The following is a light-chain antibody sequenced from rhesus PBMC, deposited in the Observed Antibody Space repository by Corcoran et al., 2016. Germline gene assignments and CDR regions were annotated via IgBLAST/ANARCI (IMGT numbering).Light chain of an antibody. CDR2: KAS. Sequence: DIQMTQSPSSLSASVGDTVTITRRASQSIISWLSWYQRKPGKAPKLLIDKASTLQSGVPSRFSGNGSRTDCTRTLRSLQSEDFATYYCQQCSSSPWTFGQVTKVEIK. CDR3: QQCSSSPWT. J-gene: IGKJ1*01. V-gene: IGKV1-22*01. CDR1: QSIISW.